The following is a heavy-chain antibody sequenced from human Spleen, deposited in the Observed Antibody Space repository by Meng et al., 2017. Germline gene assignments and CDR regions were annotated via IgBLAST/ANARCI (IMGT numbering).Heavy chain of an antibody. V-gene: IGHV1-2*06. Sequence: VPLLQSGAEVKKPGASVQVSCKASGYTFTGYYMHWVRQAPGQGLEWMGRINPKSGDTHYAQRFQGRVTMTGDTSISTAYMELSGLRSDDTAMYYCARDEDISAAGKLFGDYWGQGTLVTGSS. CDR2: INPKSGDT. D-gene: IGHD6-13*01. CDR1: GYTFTGYY. CDR3: ARDEDISAAGKLFGDY. J-gene: IGHJ4*02.